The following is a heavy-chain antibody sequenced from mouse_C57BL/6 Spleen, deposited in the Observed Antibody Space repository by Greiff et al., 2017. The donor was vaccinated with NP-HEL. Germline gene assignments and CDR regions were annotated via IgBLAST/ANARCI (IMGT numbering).Heavy chain of an antibody. CDR1: GYTFTDYN. J-gene: IGHJ3*01. Sequence: EVQLQQSGPELVKPGASVKMSCKASGYTFTDYNMHWVKQSHGKSLEWIGYINPNNGGTSYNQKFKGKATLPVNKSSSTAYMELRSLTSEDSAVYYCARGYYGSSYGFAYWGQGTLVTVSA. D-gene: IGHD1-1*01. CDR3: ARGYYGSSYGFAY. V-gene: IGHV1-22*01. CDR2: INPNNGGT.